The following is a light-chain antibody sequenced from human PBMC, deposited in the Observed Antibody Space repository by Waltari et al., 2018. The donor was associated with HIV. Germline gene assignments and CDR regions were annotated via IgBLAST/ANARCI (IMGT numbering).Light chain of an antibody. CDR2: DDS. CDR3: QVWDSSSDHAV. V-gene: IGLV3-21*02. J-gene: IGLJ7*01. Sequence: SYVLTQPPSVSVAPGPTARITCGGNNIGSKTVHWYQQRPGQAPVLVVYDDSARPSGIPERFSGSNSGNTATLTISRVEAGDEADYYCQVWDSSSDHAVFGGGTQLTVL. CDR1: NIGSKT.